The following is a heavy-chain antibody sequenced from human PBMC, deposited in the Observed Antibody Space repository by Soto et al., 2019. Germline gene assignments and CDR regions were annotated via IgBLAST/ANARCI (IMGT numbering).Heavy chain of an antibody. Sequence: PGGSLRLSCAASGFTFSSYWMSWVRQAPGKGLEWVANIKQDGSEKYYVDSVKGRFTISRDNAKNSLYLQMNSLRAEDTAVYYCARESYDFWSGYSAQTDYGMDVWGQGTTVTVSS. CDR2: IKQDGSEK. CDR3: ARESYDFWSGYSAQTDYGMDV. J-gene: IGHJ6*02. V-gene: IGHV3-7*01. D-gene: IGHD3-3*01. CDR1: GFTFSSYW.